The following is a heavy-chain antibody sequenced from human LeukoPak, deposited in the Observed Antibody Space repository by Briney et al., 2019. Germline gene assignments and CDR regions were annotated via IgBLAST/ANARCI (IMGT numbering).Heavy chain of an antibody. CDR2: ISDRGGST. D-gene: IGHD3-10*01. CDR3: AKRGVVIRVFLVGFHKEAYYFDS. Sequence: GGSLRLSCAVSGITLSNYGMSWVRQAPGKGLEWVAGISDRGGSTNYADSVKGRFTVSRDNPKNTLWLQMNSLRAEDTAVYFCAKRGVVIRVFLVGFHKEAYYFDSWGQGALVTVSS. CDR1: GITLSNYG. J-gene: IGHJ4*02. V-gene: IGHV3-23*01.